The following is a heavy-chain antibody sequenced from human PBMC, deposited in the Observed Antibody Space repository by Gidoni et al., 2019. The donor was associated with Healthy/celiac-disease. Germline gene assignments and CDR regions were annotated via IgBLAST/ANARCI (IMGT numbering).Heavy chain of an antibody. Sequence: QVQLVESGGGVVQPGRSLRLSCAASGFPFSRYGMHWVRQAPGKGLGWVAVISYDGSNKYYADSVKGRFTISRDNSKNTLYLQMNSLRAEDTAVYYCAKDGLSYCGGDCYFDYWGQGTLVTVSS. CDR3: AKDGLSYCGGDCYFDY. CDR1: GFPFSRYG. J-gene: IGHJ4*02. D-gene: IGHD2-21*02. CDR2: ISYDGSNK. V-gene: IGHV3-30*18.